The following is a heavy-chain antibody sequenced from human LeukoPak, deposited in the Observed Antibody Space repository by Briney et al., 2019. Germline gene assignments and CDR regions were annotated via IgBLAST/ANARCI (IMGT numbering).Heavy chain of an antibody. J-gene: IGHJ4*02. V-gene: IGHV3-21*01. CDR3: AAGGATVTTG. D-gene: IGHD4-17*01. CDR1: GFTFSSYS. CDR2: ISSSSSYI. Sequence: PGGSQRLSCAASGFTFSSYSMNWVRQAPGKGLEWVSSISSSSSYIYYADSVKGRFTISRDNAKNSLYLQMNSLRAEDTAVYYCAAGGATVTTGWGQGTLVTVSS.